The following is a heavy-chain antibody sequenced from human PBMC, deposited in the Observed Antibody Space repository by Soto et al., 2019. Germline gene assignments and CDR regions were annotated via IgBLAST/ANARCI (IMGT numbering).Heavy chain of an antibody. V-gene: IGHV1-69*01. J-gene: IGHJ4*02. CDR3: ARGGYGDYERDFDY. CDR1: GGTFSSYA. Sequence: QVQLVQSGAEVKKPGSSVKVSCKASGGTFSSYAISWVRQAPGQGLEWRGGIIPIFGTANYAQKFQGRVTITADESTSTAYMELSSLRSEDTAVYYCARGGYGDYERDFDYWGQGTLVTVSS. CDR2: IIPIFGTA. D-gene: IGHD4-17*01.